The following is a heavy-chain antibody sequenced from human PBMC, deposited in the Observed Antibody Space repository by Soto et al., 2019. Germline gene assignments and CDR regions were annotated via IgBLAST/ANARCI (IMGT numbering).Heavy chain of an antibody. CDR3: ARDRGVAPPVAGNTHYYYYMDV. Sequence: QDQLVQSGAEVKKPGASVTVSCKASGYSFTNYGITWVRQAPGQGLEWMGWISGFNGNTHYAQKLQGRVTMTTDASTITAYMELRSLRSGDTDVYYCARDRGVAPPVAGNTHYYYYMDVWGKGTTVTVSS. D-gene: IGHD6-19*01. V-gene: IGHV1-18*01. CDR2: ISGFNGNT. CDR1: GYSFTNYG. J-gene: IGHJ6*03.